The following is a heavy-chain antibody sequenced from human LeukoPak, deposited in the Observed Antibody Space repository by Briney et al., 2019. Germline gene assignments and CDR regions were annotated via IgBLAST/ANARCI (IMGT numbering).Heavy chain of an antibody. D-gene: IGHD4-23*01. J-gene: IGHJ3*02. V-gene: IGHV3-9*01. Sequence: PGGSLRLSCAASGFTFDDYAMHWVRQAPGKGLEWVSGISWNSGSIGYADSVKGRFTISRDNAKNSLYLQMNSLRAEDTALYYCAKDIVWRRWLVAFDIWGQGTMVTVSS. CDR1: GFTFDDYA. CDR3: AKDIVWRRWLVAFDI. CDR2: ISWNSGSI.